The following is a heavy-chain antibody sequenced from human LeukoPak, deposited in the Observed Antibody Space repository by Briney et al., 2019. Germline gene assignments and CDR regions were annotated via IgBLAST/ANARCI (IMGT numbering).Heavy chain of an antibody. CDR3: ARGSGYSYGYGFDN. V-gene: IGHV3-30-3*01. D-gene: IGHD5-18*01. J-gene: IGHJ4*02. CDR1: GFTFSSYA. Sequence: GRSLRLSCAASGFTFSSYAMHWVRQAPGKGLEWVAVISYDGSNKYYADSVKGRFTISRDNSKNTLYLQMNSLRAEDTAVYNCARGSGYSYGYGFDNWGQGTLVTVSS. CDR2: ISYDGSNK.